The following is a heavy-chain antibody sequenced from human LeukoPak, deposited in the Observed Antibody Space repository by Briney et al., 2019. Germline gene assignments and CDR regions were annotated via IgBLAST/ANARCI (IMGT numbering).Heavy chain of an antibody. CDR3: ARVLRSVDTAMVTAY. D-gene: IGHD5-18*01. J-gene: IGHJ4*02. V-gene: IGHV1-2*06. CDR2: INPNSGGT. Sequence: GASVKVSCKASGYTFTGYYMHWVRQAPGQGLEWMGRINPNSGGTNYAQKFQGRVTMTRDTSISTAYMELSRLRSDDTAVYYCARVLRSVDTAMVTAYWGQGTLVTVSS. CDR1: GYTFTGYY.